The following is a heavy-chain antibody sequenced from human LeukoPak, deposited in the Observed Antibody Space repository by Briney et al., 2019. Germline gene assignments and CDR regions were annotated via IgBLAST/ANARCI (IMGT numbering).Heavy chain of an antibody. CDR3: AYQLLPN. V-gene: IGHV3-74*01. J-gene: IGHJ4*02. D-gene: IGHD2-2*01. Sequence: AGGYLRLSCAASGFTFSDYWLHWVSQAPGKGLVWVSIINPDGSTTRYADSVKGRFTISRDNAKNTLYQQMNSLRGEDTAVYYCAYQLLPNWGQGTVVTVSS. CDR1: GFTFSDYW. CDR2: INPDGSTT.